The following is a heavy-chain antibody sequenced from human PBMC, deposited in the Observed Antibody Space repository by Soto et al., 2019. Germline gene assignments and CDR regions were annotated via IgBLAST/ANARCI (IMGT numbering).Heavy chain of an antibody. Sequence: SETLSLTCTVAGGSISTGVYYWSWIRQHPGKGLEWIGYIYYSGTTYYNPSLKSRVTISVDTSKNQSSLNLSSVTAADKAVYYCASYIWGTYRSFDYWGQGTLVTVSS. CDR2: IYYSGTT. CDR3: ASYIWGTYRSFDY. V-gene: IGHV4-31*03. CDR1: GGSISTGVYY. J-gene: IGHJ4*02. D-gene: IGHD3-16*02.